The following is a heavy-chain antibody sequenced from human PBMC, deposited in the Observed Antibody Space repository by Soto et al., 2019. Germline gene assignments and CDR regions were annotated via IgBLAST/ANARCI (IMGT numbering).Heavy chain of an antibody. D-gene: IGHD3-22*01. J-gene: IGHJ4*02. CDR3: AKDSVVIKAYY. Sequence: GGSLRLSCAASGFTFSSYGMHWVRQAPGKGLEWVAVISYDGSNKYYADSVKGRFTISRDNSKNTLYLQMNSLRAEDTAVYYCAKDSVVIKAYYWGQGTLVTVSS. V-gene: IGHV3-30*18. CDR1: GFTFSSYG. CDR2: ISYDGSNK.